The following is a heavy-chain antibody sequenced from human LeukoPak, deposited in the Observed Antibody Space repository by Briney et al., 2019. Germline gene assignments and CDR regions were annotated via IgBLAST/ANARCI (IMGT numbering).Heavy chain of an antibody. V-gene: IGHV4-31*03. CDR2: IYYSGST. D-gene: IGHD5-12*01. CDR1: VGSVSSAGYF. Sequence: SETLSLTCTVSVGSVSSAGYFWSWIRQDPGMGLEWIGYIYYSGSTYYNPSLKSRLTISADTSTNQFSLNLSSVTAADTAVYYCARVSFHSGGPGPWGQGTLVTVSS. J-gene: IGHJ5*02. CDR3: ARVSFHSGGPGP.